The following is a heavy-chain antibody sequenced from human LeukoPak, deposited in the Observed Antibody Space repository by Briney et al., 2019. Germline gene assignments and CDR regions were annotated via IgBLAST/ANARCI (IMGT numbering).Heavy chain of an antibody. V-gene: IGHV3-74*01. Sequence: PGGSLRLSGAAPRFAFSDYWMHWGRQAPGKGLVWVSRINSDGRATSYAASVKGRFTILRDNAKHQLYLQMNSLGAEDPAVYYCARGYCSDGSCSRPFDYWGQGTQVTVSS. CDR1: RFAFSDYW. J-gene: IGHJ4*02. CDR3: ARGYCSDGSCSRPFDY. CDR2: INSDGRAT. D-gene: IGHD2-15*01.